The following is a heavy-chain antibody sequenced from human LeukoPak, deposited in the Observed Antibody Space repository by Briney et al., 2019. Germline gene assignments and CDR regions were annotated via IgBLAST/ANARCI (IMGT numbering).Heavy chain of an antibody. CDR1: GFTFSDYY. V-gene: IGHV3-11*01. J-gene: IGHJ5*02. CDR3: VRSSSGSLGGS. D-gene: IGHD6-19*01. CDR2: ISSSGSST. Sequence: GGSLRLSCAASGFTFSDYYMSCFRQAPGKGLEWVTYISSSGSSTYYADSEKGRLTISRDNARNSLYLQMNSLRAEDTAVYYCVRSSSGSLGGSWGQGTLVTVSS.